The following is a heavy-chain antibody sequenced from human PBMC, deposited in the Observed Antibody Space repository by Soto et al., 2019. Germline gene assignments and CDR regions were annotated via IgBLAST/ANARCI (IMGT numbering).Heavy chain of an antibody. CDR2: IYPGDSDT. V-gene: IGHV5-51*01. D-gene: IGHD2-2*01. Sequence: RGESLKISCKGSGYSFTSYWIGWVRQMPGKGLEWMGIIYPGDSDTRYSPSFQGQVTISADKSISTAYLQWSSLKASDTAMYYCARQKGSTLYYYGMDVWGQGTTVTVSS. CDR3: ARQKGSTLYYYGMDV. J-gene: IGHJ6*02. CDR1: GYSFTSYW.